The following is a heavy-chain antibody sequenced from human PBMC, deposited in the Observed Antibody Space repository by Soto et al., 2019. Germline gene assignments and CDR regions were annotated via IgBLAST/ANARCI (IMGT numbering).Heavy chain of an antibody. V-gene: IGHV2-5*02. CDR3: AHRIEDANWFDP. Sequence: QITLKESGPTLVKPTQTLTLTCTFSGFSLSPRGVGVGWIRPPPGKALEWLALIYWDDDKRYSPSLKSRLTITKDTSKNQVVRTMTNMDPVDTATYYSAHRIEDANWFDPGGQGTLVTVSS. J-gene: IGHJ5*02. CDR2: IYWDDDK. CDR1: GFSLSPRGVG.